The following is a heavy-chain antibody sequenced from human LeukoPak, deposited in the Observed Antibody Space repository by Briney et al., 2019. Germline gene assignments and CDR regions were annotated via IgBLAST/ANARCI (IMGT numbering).Heavy chain of an antibody. Sequence: GGSLRLSCAASGFTFSSYSMNWVRQAPGKGLEWVANIKQDGSEKYYVDSVKGRFTISRDNAKNSLYLQMNSLRAEDTAVYYCARERYDAFDIWGQGTMVTVSS. CDR2: IKQDGSEK. V-gene: IGHV3-7*04. CDR1: GFTFSSYS. CDR3: ARERYDAFDI. D-gene: IGHD4-17*01. J-gene: IGHJ3*02.